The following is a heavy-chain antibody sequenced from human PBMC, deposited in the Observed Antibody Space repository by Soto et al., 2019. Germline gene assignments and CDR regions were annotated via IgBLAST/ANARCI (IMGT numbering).Heavy chain of an antibody. D-gene: IGHD2-8*01. V-gene: IGHV3-21*06. Sequence: EVQLVESGGGLGKPGGSLRLSCAASGFTFSTNSMHWVRQAPGKGLEWVSSISTSGTYIHYADSVKGRFTISRDNAKNSLSQQLDVQRAEDTAGYYCSSRQCTIGLGPCDYWGQGPLVAFSS. CDR3: SSRQCTIGLGPCDY. J-gene: IGHJ4*02. CDR1: GFTFSTNS. CDR2: ISTSGTYI.